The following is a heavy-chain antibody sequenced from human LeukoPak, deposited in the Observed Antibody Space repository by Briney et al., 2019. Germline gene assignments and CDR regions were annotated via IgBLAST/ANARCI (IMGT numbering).Heavy chain of an antibody. V-gene: IGHV4-39*01. J-gene: IGHJ3*02. CDR2: IYYSGST. CDR3: ASHQSRQDAFDI. Sequence: SETLSLTCTVSGGSISSSSYYWGWIRQPPGKGLEWLGSIYYSGSTYYNPSLKSRITISVDTSKNQFSLKLSSVTAADTAVYYCASHQSRQDAFDIWGQGTMVTVSS. CDR1: GGSISSSSYY.